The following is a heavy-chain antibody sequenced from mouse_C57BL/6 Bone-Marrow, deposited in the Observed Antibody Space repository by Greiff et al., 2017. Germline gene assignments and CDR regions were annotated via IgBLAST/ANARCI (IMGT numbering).Heavy chain of an antibody. CDR3: APYYGSSPAWFAY. CDR2: IDPANGNT. J-gene: IGHJ3*01. CDR1: GFNIKNTY. V-gene: IGHV14-3*01. Sequence: VQLQQSVAELVRPGASVKLSCTASGFNIKNTYMHWVKQRPEQGLEWIGRIDPANGNTQYAPKFQGKATITADPSSNTASLPLSSLTTENTSIYYCAPYYGSSPAWFAYWGQGTLVTVSA. D-gene: IGHD1-1*01.